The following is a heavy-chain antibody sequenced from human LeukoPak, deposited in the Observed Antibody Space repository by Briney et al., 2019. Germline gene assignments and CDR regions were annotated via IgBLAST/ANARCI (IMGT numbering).Heavy chain of an antibody. CDR3: ASGSGYEWLGQNYGMDV. J-gene: IGHJ6*04. V-gene: IGHV4-61*01. D-gene: IGHD5-12*01. Sequence: SETLSLTCTVSDGSVSSGSYYWSWIRQPPGKGLEWIGYIYYSGSTNYNPSLKSRVTISVDTSKNQFSLKLSSVTAADTAVYYCASGSGYEWLGQNYGMDVWGKGTTVTVSS. CDR2: IYYSGST. CDR1: DGSVSSGSYY.